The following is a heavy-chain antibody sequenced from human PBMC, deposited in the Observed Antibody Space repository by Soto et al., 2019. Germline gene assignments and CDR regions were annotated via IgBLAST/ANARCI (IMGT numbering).Heavy chain of an antibody. J-gene: IGHJ4*02. D-gene: IGHD6-13*01. CDR3: ARVKTIAMHGFDY. Sequence: RASVKVSCKTSGYVFTSFAIHWMRQAPGQGPEWMGWINTGNGDSKYSEKFQDRVTITRDTSATTAYMELSSLRSEDTAVYYCARVKTIAMHGFDYWGQGTLVTVSS. CDR1: GYVFTSFA. V-gene: IGHV1-3*04. CDR2: INTGNGDS.